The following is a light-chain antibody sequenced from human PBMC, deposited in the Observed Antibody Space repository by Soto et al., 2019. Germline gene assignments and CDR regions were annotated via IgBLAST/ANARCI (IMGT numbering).Light chain of an antibody. CDR2: LGS. V-gene: IGKV2-28*01. J-gene: IGKJ1*01. Sequence: DIVMTQSPVSLPVTPGEPASISCSSSQSLLHSNGYNYLDWYLQKPGQSPQLLIYLGSNRASGVPDRFSGSGSGTDFTLKISRVEAEDVGVYYCMQGLQTSWTFGQGTKVEIK. CDR1: QSLLHSNGYNY. CDR3: MQGLQTSWT.